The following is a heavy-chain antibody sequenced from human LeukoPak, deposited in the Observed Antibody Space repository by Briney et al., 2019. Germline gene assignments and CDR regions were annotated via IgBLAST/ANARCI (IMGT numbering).Heavy chain of an antibody. D-gene: IGHD7-27*01. CDR2: IYSGGST. V-gene: IGHV3-23*03. J-gene: IGHJ4*02. CDR3: AKTGERDY. CDR1: GFTFSSYA. Sequence: GGSLRLSCAASGFTFSSYAMSWVRQAPGKGLEWVSVIYSGGSTYYADSVKGRFTISRDNAENSLYLQMNSLRDEDTAVYYCAKTGERDYWGRGTLVTVSS.